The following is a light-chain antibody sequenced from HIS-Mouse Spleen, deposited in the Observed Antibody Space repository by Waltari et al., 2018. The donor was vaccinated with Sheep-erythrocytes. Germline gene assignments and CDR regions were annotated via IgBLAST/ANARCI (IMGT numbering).Light chain of an antibody. V-gene: IGLV2-11*01. J-gene: IGLJ1*01. CDR1: SSDAGGYNY. CDR2: DVS. Sequence: QSALTQPRSVSGSPGQSVTISCTGTSSDAGGYNYVSWYQQHPGKAPKLMIYDVSGRPSGFPDRFSGSKSGNTASLTISGLQAEDEADYYCCSYAGSYNHVFATGTKVTVL. CDR3: CSYAGSYNHV.